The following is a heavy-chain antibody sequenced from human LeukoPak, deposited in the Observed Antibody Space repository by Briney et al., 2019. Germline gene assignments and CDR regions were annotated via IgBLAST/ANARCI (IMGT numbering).Heavy chain of an antibody. D-gene: IGHD3-3*01. Sequence: GGSLRLSCAASGSTFSSYWMHWVRQAPGKGLVWVSLINGDGTSTSHADSVKGRFTISRDNAKNSLYLQMNSLRAEDTAVYYCASYYDFWSGYYTYYFDYWGQGTLVTVSS. CDR1: GSTFSSYW. CDR3: ASYYDFWSGYYTYYFDY. V-gene: IGHV3-74*01. J-gene: IGHJ4*02. CDR2: INGDGTST.